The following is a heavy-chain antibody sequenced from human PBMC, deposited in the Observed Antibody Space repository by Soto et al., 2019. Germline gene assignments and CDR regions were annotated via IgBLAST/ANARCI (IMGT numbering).Heavy chain of an antibody. CDR2: IIPIFGTA. CDR1: GGTFSSYA. V-gene: IGHV1-69*06. CDR3: AREAVDTAMMGANDY. J-gene: IGHJ4*02. D-gene: IGHD5-18*01. Sequence: QVQLVQSGAEVKKPGSSMKVSCKASGGTFSSYAISWVRQAPGQGLEWMGGIIPIFGTANYAQKFQGRVTITADKSTSTAYMELSSLRSEDTAVYYCAREAVDTAMMGANDYWGQGTLVTVSS.